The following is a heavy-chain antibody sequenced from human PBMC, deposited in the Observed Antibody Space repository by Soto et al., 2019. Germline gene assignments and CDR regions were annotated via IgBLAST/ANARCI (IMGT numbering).Heavy chain of an antibody. CDR3: AKGYCTNGVCYFDY. CDR2: ISGSGGST. D-gene: IGHD2-8*01. CDR1: GFTFSSYA. Sequence: GGSLRLSCAASGFTFSSYAMNWVRQAPGKGLEWVSFISGSGGSTYYADSVKGRFTISRDNSKNTLCLQVNSLRAEDTAVYYCAKGYCTNGVCYFDYWGQGTLVTGFS. J-gene: IGHJ4*02. V-gene: IGHV3-23*01.